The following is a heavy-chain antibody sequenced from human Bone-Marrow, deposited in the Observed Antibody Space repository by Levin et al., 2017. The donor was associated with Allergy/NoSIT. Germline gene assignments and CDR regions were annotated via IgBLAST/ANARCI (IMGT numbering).Heavy chain of an antibody. D-gene: IGHD3-10*01. V-gene: IGHV3-53*01. CDR1: GFTVFNND. CDR3: ARSLAPRGNFDY. J-gene: IGHJ4*02. CDR2: SYSGGPT. Sequence: GESLKISCAASGFTVFNNDMNWIRQAPGKGLEWVSVSYSGGPTYYADSVKGRFTISRDTSKNTVLLQLNSMRAEDTAVHYYARSLAPRGNFDYWGEGTLGTVSS.